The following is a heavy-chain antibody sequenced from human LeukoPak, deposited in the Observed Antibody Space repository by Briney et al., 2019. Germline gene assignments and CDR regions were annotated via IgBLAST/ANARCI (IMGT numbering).Heavy chain of an antibody. CDR2: IYSGGST. J-gene: IGHJ6*02. V-gene: IGHV3-53*01. CDR1: EFTVSSNY. D-gene: IGHD1-1*01. Sequence: QAGGSLRLSCAASEFTVSSNYMSWVRQAPGKGLEWVSVIYSGGSTYYADSVKGRFTISRDTSKNTLYLQMNSLRAEDTAVYYCARDRTAYYYGMDVWGQGTTVTVSS. CDR3: ARDRTAYYYGMDV.